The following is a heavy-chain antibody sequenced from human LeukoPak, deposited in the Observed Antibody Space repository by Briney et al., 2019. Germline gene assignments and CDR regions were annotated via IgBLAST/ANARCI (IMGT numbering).Heavy chain of an antibody. D-gene: IGHD6-13*01. Sequence: PGGSLRLSCAASGFTFSSYTMNWVRQPPGKGLEWVSNIGTSSTTIYYADSVKGRFTISRDNSKNTLYLQMNSLRAEDTAVYNCAKDPIAAAGTWDYFDYWGQGTLVTVSS. CDR1: GFTFSSYT. V-gene: IGHV3-48*01. J-gene: IGHJ4*02. CDR3: AKDPIAAAGTWDYFDY. CDR2: IGTSSTTI.